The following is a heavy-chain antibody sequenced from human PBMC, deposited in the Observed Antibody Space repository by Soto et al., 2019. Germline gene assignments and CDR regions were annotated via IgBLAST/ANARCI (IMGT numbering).Heavy chain of an antibody. CDR2: ISYDGSNK. Sequence: QVQLVESGGGVVQPGRSLRLSCAASGFTFSSYAMHWVRQAPGKGLEWVAVISYDGSNKYYADSVKGRFTISRDNSKNTLYLQMNSLRAEDTAVYYCARDCKQLVLYYYYGMDVWGQGTTVTVSS. V-gene: IGHV3-30-3*01. D-gene: IGHD6-6*01. J-gene: IGHJ6*02. CDR1: GFTFSSYA. CDR3: ARDCKQLVLYYYYGMDV.